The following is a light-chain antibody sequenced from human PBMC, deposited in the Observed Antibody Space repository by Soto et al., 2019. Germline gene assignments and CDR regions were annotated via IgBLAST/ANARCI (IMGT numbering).Light chain of an antibody. CDR3: WSYGGSPRVV. Sequence: QSALTQPASVSGSPGQSITISCTGTSSDVGSYNLVSWYQQHPGKAPKLMIYEVSKRPSGVSNRFSGSKSGNTASLTISGLQAEDEADYYCWSYGGSPRVVFGGGTKVTVL. CDR1: SSDVGSYNL. J-gene: IGLJ2*01. V-gene: IGLV2-23*02. CDR2: EVS.